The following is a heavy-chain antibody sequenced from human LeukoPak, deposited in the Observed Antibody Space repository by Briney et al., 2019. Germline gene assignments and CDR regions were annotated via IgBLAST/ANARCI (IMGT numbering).Heavy chain of an antibody. D-gene: IGHD5-12*01. CDR2: MNPNSGNI. CDR3: ARPLYIVATIRSEMGY. V-gene: IGHV1-8*01. Sequence: ASVKVSCKAPGYTFTNYDTNWVRQATGQGLEWMGWMNPNSGNIGYAQKFQGRVTMTRNTSISTVYMELSSLRSEDTAVYYCARPLYIVATIRSEMGYWGQGTLVTVSS. CDR1: GYTFTNYD. J-gene: IGHJ4*02.